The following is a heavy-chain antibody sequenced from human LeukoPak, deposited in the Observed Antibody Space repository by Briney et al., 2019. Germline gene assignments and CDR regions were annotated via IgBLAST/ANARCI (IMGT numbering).Heavy chain of an antibody. V-gene: IGHV4-39*01. CDR2: IYYSGNT. Sequence: SETLSLTCTVSGGSISSSSYYWGWIRQPPGKGLEWIGSIYYSGNTYYNPSLKSRVTISVDTSKNQFSLKLSSVTAADTAVYYCARLKDGYNSFVDYWGQGTLVTVSS. CDR1: GGSISSSSYY. J-gene: IGHJ4*02. D-gene: IGHD5-24*01. CDR3: ARLKDGYNSFVDY.